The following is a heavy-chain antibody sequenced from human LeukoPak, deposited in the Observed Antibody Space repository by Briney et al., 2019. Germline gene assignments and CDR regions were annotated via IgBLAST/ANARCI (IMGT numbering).Heavy chain of an antibody. CDR2: SCSNSDTTV. V-gene: IGHV3-48*03. D-gene: IGHD4-17*01. J-gene: IGHJ3*02. Sequence: AGGSLRLSCAASGCILKSYEMNWVCQPPRKGLDRISYSCSNSDTTVYYADSVKGRFTISRDNSKNTLSLQMNSLTAEDTAVYYCARNQDYGVEKSVGAFDIWGEGTMVTVSS. CDR1: GCILKSYE. CDR3: ARNQDYGVEKSVGAFDI.